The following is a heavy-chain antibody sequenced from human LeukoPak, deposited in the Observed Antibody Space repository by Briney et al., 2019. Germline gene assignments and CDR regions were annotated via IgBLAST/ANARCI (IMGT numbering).Heavy chain of an antibody. CDR2: VYYRGDT. J-gene: IGHJ4*02. Sequence: SETLSLTCAVSGGSISSSGYYWAWLRQPPGKGLEWIGSVYYRGDTYYNPSLKSRVTISVDTSKNQFSLRLTSVTAADTAVYYCARVPCSGGSCYPDYWGQGTLVTVSS. CDR3: ARVPCSGGSCYPDY. D-gene: IGHD2-15*01. CDR1: GGSISSSGYY. V-gene: IGHV4-39*07.